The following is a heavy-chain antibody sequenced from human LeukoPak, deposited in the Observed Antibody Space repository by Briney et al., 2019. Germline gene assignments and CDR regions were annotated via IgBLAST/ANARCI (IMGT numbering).Heavy chain of an antibody. CDR1: GGSISSSSYY. D-gene: IGHD3-10*01. CDR2: IYYSGST. Sequence: SETLSLTCTVSGGSISSSSYYWGWIRQPPGKGLEWIGSIYYSGSTYYNPSLKSRVTISVDTSKNQFSLKLSSVTAADTAVYYCARVVGGDVLLWFGDPYFDYWGQGTLVTVSS. V-gene: IGHV4-39*01. CDR3: ARVVGGDVLLWFGDPYFDY. J-gene: IGHJ4*02.